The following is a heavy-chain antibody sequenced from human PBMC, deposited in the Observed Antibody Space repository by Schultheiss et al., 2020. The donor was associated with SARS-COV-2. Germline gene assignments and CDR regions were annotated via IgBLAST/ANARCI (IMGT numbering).Heavy chain of an antibody. Sequence: GESLKISCAASGFTFSSYAMSWVRQAPGKGLEWVSAISGSGGSTYYADSVKGRFTISRDNSKNTLYLQMNSLRAEDTAVYYCAKMTGASLFDYWGQGTLVTVSS. CDR1: GFTFSSYA. J-gene: IGHJ4*02. CDR3: AKMTGASLFDY. V-gene: IGHV3-23*01. CDR2: ISGSGGST. D-gene: IGHD3-9*01.